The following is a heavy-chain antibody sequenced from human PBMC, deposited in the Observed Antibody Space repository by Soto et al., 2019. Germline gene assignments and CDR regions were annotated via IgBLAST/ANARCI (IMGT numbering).Heavy chain of an antibody. CDR1: VFTFSSYW. J-gene: IGHJ4*02. CDR3: ARGRYCSSTSCYAGPFDY. V-gene: IGHV3-7*01. Sequence: RWSLRLSCSASVFTFSSYWMSWFRQAPGKGLEWVANIKQDGSEKYYVDSVKGRFTISRDNAKNSLYLQMNSLRAEDTAVYYCARGRYCSSTSCYAGPFDYWGQGTLVTVSS. D-gene: IGHD2-2*01. CDR2: IKQDGSEK.